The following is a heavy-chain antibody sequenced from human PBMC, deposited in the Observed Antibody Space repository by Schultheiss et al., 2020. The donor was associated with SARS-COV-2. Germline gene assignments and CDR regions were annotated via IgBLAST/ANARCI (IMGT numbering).Heavy chain of an antibody. CDR2: IIPIFGTA. V-gene: IGHV1-69*13. Sequence: SVKVSCKASGYTFTSYGISWVRQAPGQGLEWMGGIIPIFGTANYAQKFQGRVTITADESTSTAYMELSSLRSEDTAVYYCARLNEDDSSGWYFDYWGQGTLVTVSS. D-gene: IGHD6-19*01. J-gene: IGHJ4*02. CDR1: GYTFTSYG. CDR3: ARLNEDDSSGWYFDY.